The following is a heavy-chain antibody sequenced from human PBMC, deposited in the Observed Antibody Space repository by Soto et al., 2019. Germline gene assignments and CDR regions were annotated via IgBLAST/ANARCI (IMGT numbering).Heavy chain of an antibody. V-gene: IGHV4-59*01. J-gene: IGHJ3*02. CDR2: IHHSGDT. D-gene: IGHD2-8*01. Sequence: SETLSLTCAVSGGSMSFYSWSWIRQPPGKGLEWIGHIHHSGDTDYNPSLKSRVTISVDRPQNQLSLKLTSVTTADTAVYYCARAHCSNGICYAFDIWGPGTKVTVSS. CDR1: GGSMSFYS. CDR3: ARAHCSNGICYAFDI.